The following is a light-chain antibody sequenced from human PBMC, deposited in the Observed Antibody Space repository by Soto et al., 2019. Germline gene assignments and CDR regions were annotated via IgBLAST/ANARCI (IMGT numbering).Light chain of an antibody. CDR3: QQYYRYPLS. CDR2: DVS. J-gene: IGKJ4*01. Sequence: DIQMTQSPSTLSASVGDRVTITCRASQSFSTWLAWYQQKPGRAPNLLIYDVSSLESGVPSRFSGSRSGTEFTLTISSLQPDDFATYYCQQYYRYPLSFGGGTTVEIK. V-gene: IGKV1-5*01. CDR1: QSFSTW.